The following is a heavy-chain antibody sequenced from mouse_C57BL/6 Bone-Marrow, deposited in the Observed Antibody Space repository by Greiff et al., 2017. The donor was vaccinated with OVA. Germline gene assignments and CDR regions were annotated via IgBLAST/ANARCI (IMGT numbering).Heavy chain of an antibody. CDR1: GFSLSTFGMG. V-gene: IGHV8-8*01. CDR3: ARIGRGITTVVRYFDV. J-gene: IGHJ1*03. D-gene: IGHD1-1*01. Sequence: QVTLKESGPGILQPSQTLSLTCSFSGFSLSTFGMGVGWIRQPSGKGLEWLAHIWWDDDKYYNPALKSRLTISKDTSKNQVFLKIANVDTADTATYYCARIGRGITTVVRYFDVWGTGTTVTVSS. CDR2: IWWDDDK.